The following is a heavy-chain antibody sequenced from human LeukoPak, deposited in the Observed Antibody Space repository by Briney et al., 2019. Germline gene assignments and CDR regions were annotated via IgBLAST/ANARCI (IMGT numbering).Heavy chain of an antibody. Sequence: GGSLRLSCAGSGFTFSNYAMHWVRQAPGKGLEYVSAISSNGGSTYYANSVKGRFTISRDNSKNTLYLQMGSLRAEDMAMYYCARDGWTDYYFDDWGQGTLVTVSS. V-gene: IGHV3-64*01. CDR1: GFTFSNYA. J-gene: IGHJ4*02. CDR2: ISSNGGST. CDR3: ARDGWTDYYFDD. D-gene: IGHD2-15*01.